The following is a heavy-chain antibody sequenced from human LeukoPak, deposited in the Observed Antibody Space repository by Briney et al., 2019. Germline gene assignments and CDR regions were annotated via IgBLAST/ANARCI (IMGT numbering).Heavy chain of an antibody. CDR2: INPSGGST. CDR3: ARFQQLALEIDY. CDR1: GYTFTSYY. Sequence: GASVKVSCKASGYTFTSYYMHWVRQAPGQGLEWMGIINPSGGSTSYAQKFQGRVTITADESTSTAYMELSSLRSEDTAVYYCARFQQLALEIDYWGQGTLVTVSS. D-gene: IGHD6-13*01. V-gene: IGHV1-46*01. J-gene: IGHJ4*02.